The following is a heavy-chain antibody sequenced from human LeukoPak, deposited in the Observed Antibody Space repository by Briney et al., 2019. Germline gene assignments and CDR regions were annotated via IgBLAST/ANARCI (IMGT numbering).Heavy chain of an antibody. CDR1: GFTLSSYA. D-gene: IGHD2-2*01. CDR3: AKYSRYCSTTCYSWFDP. Sequence: GGSLRLSCAPSGFTLSSYAMSWVRQAPGEGLEWVSAISGSGGSTYYADSVKGRFSISRDNSKNTLYLQMNNLRAEDTAIYYCAKYSRYCSTTCYSWFDPWGQGTPVTVSS. V-gene: IGHV3-23*01. J-gene: IGHJ5*02. CDR2: ISGSGGST.